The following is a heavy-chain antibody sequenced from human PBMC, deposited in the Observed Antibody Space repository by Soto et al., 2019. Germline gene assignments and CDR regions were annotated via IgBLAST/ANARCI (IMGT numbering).Heavy chain of an antibody. CDR1: GGSFSGYY. D-gene: IGHD3-3*01. J-gene: IGHJ6*02. CDR2: INHSGST. CDR3: ARAYYDFWSGYWLDYYYYGTDV. V-gene: IGHV4-34*01. Sequence: SETLSLTCAVYGGSFSGYYWSWIRQPPGKGLEWIGEINHSGSTNYNPSLKSRVTISVDTSKNQFSLKLSSVTAADTAVYYCARAYYDFWSGYWLDYYYYGTDVWGQGTTVTVSS.